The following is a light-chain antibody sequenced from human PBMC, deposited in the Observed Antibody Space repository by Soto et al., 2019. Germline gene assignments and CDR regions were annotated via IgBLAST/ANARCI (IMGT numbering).Light chain of an antibody. J-gene: IGKJ4*01. CDR1: QDIKSS. V-gene: IGKV1-27*01. CDR3: QQYDNGPLT. CDR2: TAS. Sequence: DIQMTQSPPSLSASIGERVSITCRASQDIKSSLAWYQKKPGEPPKLLIFTASRSEAGVPSRFRGSGSGTDFTLTITGLQPEDFAAYYCQQYDNGPLTFGGGTEVE.